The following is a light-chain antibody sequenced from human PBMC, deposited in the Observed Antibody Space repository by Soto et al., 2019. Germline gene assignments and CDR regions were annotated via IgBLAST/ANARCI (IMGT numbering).Light chain of an antibody. Sequence: QSALTQPASVSGSPGQSITISCTGTSSDVGAYKYVSWYQQHPGKAPKLIIYEVSIRPSGVSDRFSGSKSGNTASLTISGLQAEDEADYYCSSYTSSSSEVFGGGTKLTVL. CDR3: SSYTSSSSEV. V-gene: IGLV2-14*01. CDR1: SSDVGAYKY. J-gene: IGLJ3*02. CDR2: EVS.